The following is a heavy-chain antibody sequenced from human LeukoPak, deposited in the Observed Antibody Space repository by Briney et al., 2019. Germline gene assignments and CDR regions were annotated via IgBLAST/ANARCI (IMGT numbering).Heavy chain of an antibody. J-gene: IGHJ4*02. D-gene: IGHD2-2*01. Sequence: PSETLSLTCAVYGGSFSGYYWSWIRQPPGKGLEWIGEINHSGSTNYNPSLKSRVTISVDTSKNQFSLKLSSVTAADTAVYYCARGRDVAVPARSFLDYWGQGTLVTVSS. V-gene: IGHV4-34*01. CDR3: ARGRDVAVPARSFLDY. CDR2: INHSGST. CDR1: GGSFSGYY.